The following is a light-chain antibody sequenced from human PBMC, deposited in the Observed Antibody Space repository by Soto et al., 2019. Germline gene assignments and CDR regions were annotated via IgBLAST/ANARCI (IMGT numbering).Light chain of an antibody. CDR3: LQYDTYRT. V-gene: IGKV1-5*03. J-gene: IGKJ1*01. CDR1: QTISSW. Sequence: DIQMTQSPSTLSGSVGDRVTITCRASQTISSWLAWYQQKPGKAPKLLIYKASTLKSGVPSRFSGSGSGTEFTLTISSLQPDDFATYYCLQYDTYRTFGQGTKVEIK. CDR2: KAS.